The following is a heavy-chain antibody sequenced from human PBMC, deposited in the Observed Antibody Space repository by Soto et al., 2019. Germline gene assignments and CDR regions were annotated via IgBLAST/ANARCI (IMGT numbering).Heavy chain of an antibody. V-gene: IGHV1-69*06. Sequence: QVQLVQSGAEVQRPGSSVKVSCKASGGTFSSYAISWVRQAPGQGLEWMGGINPIFGTPHYAQKYQGRVTITADTFTNAVYMELTRLTSDDTAVYFCAGEGRHFDYWGQGTLVTVSS. CDR2: INPIFGTP. CDR3: AGEGRHFDY. J-gene: IGHJ4*02. CDR1: GGTFSSYA.